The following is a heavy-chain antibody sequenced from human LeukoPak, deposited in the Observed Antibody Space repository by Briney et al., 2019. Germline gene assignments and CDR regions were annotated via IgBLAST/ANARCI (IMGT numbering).Heavy chain of an antibody. CDR3: AREWRGYYYDSSGPLDY. J-gene: IGHJ4*02. D-gene: IGHD3-22*01. CDR1: GFTFSSYW. Sequence: GGSLRLSCAASGFTFSSYWMSWVRQAPGKGLEWVANIKQDGSEKYYVDSVKGRFTISRDNAKSSLYLQMNSLRAEDTAVYYCAREWRGYYYDSSGPLDYWGQGTLVTVSS. CDR2: IKQDGSEK. V-gene: IGHV3-7*01.